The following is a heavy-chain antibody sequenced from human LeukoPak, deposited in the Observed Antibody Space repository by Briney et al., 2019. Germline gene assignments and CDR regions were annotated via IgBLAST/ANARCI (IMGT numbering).Heavy chain of an antibody. CDR3: ARDAPASYDYVWGRMPYYYYMDV. V-gene: IGHV3-23*01. CDR1: GFTFSSYG. Sequence: PGGSLRLSCAASGFTFSSYGMSWVRQAPGKGLEWVSAISGSGGSTYYADSVKGRFTISRDNSKNTLYLQMNSLRAEDTAVYYCARDAPASYDYVWGRMPYYYYMDVWGKGTTVTISS. CDR2: ISGSGGST. D-gene: IGHD3-16*01. J-gene: IGHJ6*03.